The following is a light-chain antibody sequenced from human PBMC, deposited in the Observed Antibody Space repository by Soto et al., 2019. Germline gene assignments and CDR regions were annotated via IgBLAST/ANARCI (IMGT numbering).Light chain of an antibody. CDR1: QSVSSSY. CDR2: AAS. J-gene: IGKJ1*01. V-gene: IGKV3-20*01. Sequence: EIVLTQSPGTLSLSPGERATLSCSASQSVSSSYLAGYQQKPGQAPRPLIYAASRRATGIPYRFSGSGSGTDFTLTISGLEPEDFAVYYCHQYGSSPRTCGQGTKVEIK. CDR3: HQYGSSPRT.